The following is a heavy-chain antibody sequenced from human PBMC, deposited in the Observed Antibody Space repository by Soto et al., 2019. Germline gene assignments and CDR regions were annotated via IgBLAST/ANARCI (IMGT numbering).Heavy chain of an antibody. CDR3: ARGEEAIVVVPSWFDP. Sequence: QVQLVQSGAEVKKPASSVKASCKPSGATFSSYAISWVRQAPGQGLEWMGGIIPIFGTANYAQKFQGRVTITADESTSTAYKELSSLRSEDTAVYYCARGEEAIVVVPSWFDPWGQGTLVTVSS. D-gene: IGHD2-2*01. CDR2: IIPIFGTA. V-gene: IGHV1-69*01. CDR1: GATFSSYA. J-gene: IGHJ5*02.